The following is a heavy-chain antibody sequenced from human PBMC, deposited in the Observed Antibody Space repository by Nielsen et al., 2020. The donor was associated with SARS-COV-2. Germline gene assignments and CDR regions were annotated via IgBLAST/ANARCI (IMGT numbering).Heavy chain of an antibody. Sequence: GESLKISCAASGFTFSSYNMNWVRQAPGKGLEWVSYISSSSSTIYYADSVKGRFTISRDNAKNSLYLQMNSLRDEDTAVYYCARDPPKYSSSSEGDFDYWGQGTLVTVSS. V-gene: IGHV3-48*02. D-gene: IGHD6-6*01. J-gene: IGHJ4*02. CDR1: GFTFSSYN. CDR2: ISSSSSTI. CDR3: ARDPPKYSSSSEGDFDY.